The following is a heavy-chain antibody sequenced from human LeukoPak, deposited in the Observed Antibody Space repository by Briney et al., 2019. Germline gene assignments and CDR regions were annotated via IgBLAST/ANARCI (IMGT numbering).Heavy chain of an antibody. CDR3: ARDLGYYYDSSGYFDY. CDR1: GGSFSGYY. CDR2: INHSGST. V-gene: IGHV4-34*01. Sequence: SETLSLTCAVYGGSFSGYYWSWIRQPPGKGLEWIGEINHSGSTNYNPSLKSRVTISVDTSKSQFSLKLSSVTAADTAVYYCARDLGYYYDSSGYFDYWGQGTLVTVSS. J-gene: IGHJ4*02. D-gene: IGHD3-22*01.